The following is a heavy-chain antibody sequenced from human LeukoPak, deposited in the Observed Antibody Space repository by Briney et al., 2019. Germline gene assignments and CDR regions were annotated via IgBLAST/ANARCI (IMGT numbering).Heavy chain of an antibody. CDR2: ISSSGSRI. CDR1: GFTFIDYY. CDR3: ARDTYGMDV. V-gene: IGHV3-11*01. J-gene: IGHJ6*02. Sequence: GGALRLSCPASGFTFIDYYMSWIRQAPGKGREGFSYISSSGSRIYYADSVKGRVTISRDNAKNSLYLIMNSLRAEDTPVYYCARDTYGMDVWGQGTTVTVSS.